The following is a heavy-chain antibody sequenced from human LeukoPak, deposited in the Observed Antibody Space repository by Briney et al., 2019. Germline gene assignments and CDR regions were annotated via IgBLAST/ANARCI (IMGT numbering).Heavy chain of an antibody. Sequence: SETLSLTCTVSGGSISSYYWSWIRQPAGKGLEWVGRMHTSGITNYNPSLKSRVTMSGDTSKNQISLKLSSVTAADTAVYYCARARRAVAGTVGWFDPWGQGTLVTVSS. D-gene: IGHD6-19*01. J-gene: IGHJ5*02. CDR1: GGSISSYY. CDR2: MHTSGIT. CDR3: ARARRAVAGTVGWFDP. V-gene: IGHV4-4*07.